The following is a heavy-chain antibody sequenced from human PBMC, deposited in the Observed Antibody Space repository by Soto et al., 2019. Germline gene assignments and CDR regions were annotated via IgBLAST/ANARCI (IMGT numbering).Heavy chain of an antibody. V-gene: IGHV3-15*01. CDR2: IKSKRDGGAR. CDR3: VEGWNDF. CDR1: GFMFSSAW. J-gene: IGHJ4*02. Sequence: EVQVVESGGDLVKPGGSLRLSCVTSGFMFSSAWMNWVRQAPGKGLEWVGRIKSKRDGGARDYAEPGKGRFSISRDDSKNTVFLQMNSLRAEDTAVYYCVEGWNDFWGQGTLVTVSS. D-gene: IGHD1-1*01.